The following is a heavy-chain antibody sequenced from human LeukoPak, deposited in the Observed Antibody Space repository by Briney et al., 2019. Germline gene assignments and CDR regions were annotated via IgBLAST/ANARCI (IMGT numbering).Heavy chain of an antibody. CDR2: IYYSGST. V-gene: IGHV4-39*01. CDR1: GGFISSSSYY. CDR3: ATWAPIRGADY. J-gene: IGHJ4*02. Sequence: PSETLSLTCTVSGGFISSSSYYWGWIRQPPGKGLEWIGSIYYSGSTYYNPSLKSRVTISVDTSKNQLSRKLSSVTAADTAVYHCATWAPIRGADYWGQGTLVTVSS. D-gene: IGHD3-10*01.